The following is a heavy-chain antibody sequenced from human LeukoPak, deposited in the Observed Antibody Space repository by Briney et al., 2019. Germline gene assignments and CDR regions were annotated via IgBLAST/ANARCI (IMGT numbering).Heavy chain of an antibody. D-gene: IGHD3-22*01. Sequence: PSETLSLTCTVSGGSISSYYWSWIRQPPGKGLEWIGYIYYSGSTNYNPSLKSRVTISVDTSKNQFSLKLSSVTAADTAVYYCARVYYYDSSGYRSPLYYYYYYMDVWGKGTTVTVSS. CDR1: GGSISSYY. CDR2: IYYSGST. CDR3: ARVYYYDSSGYRSPLYYYYYYMDV. J-gene: IGHJ6*03. V-gene: IGHV4-59*01.